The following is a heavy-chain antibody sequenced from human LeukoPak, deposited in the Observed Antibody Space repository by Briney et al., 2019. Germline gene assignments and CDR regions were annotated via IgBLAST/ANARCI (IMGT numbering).Heavy chain of an antibody. CDR3: ARDSYGLDY. D-gene: IGHD5-18*01. J-gene: IGHJ4*02. CDR1: GFTFSSYA. V-gene: IGHV3-30-3*01. Sequence: GGSLRLSCAASGFTFSSYAMHRVRQAPGKGLEWVAVISYDGSNKYYADSVKGRFTISRDNSKNTLYLQMNSLRAEDTAVYYCARDSYGLDYWGQGTLVTVSS. CDR2: ISYDGSNK.